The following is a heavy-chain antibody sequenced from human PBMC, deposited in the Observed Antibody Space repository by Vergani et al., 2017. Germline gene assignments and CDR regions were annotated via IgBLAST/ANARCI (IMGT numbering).Heavy chain of an antibody. Sequence: QVQLVESGGGLVKPGGSLRLSCAASGFTFSDYYMSWIRQAPGKGLEWVSSISSSSSYIYYADSVKGRFTISRDNAKNSLYLQMNSLRAEDTAVYYCASLHEGRGYSYGGDAFDIWGQGTMVTVSS. D-gene: IGHD5-18*01. CDR2: ISSSSSYI. CDR1: GFTFSDYY. J-gene: IGHJ3*02. V-gene: IGHV3-11*06. CDR3: ASLHEGRGYSYGGDAFDI.